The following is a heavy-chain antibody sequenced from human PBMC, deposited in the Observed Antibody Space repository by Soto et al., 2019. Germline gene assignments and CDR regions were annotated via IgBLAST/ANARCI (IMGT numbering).Heavy chain of an antibody. Sequence: SETLSLTCTVSGGSISSYYWSWIRQPPGKGLEWIGYIYYSGSTNYNPSLKSRVTISVDTSKNQFSLKLSSVTAADTAVYYCARHEALIAVAALDYWGQGTLVTVSS. CDR2: IYYSGST. D-gene: IGHD6-19*01. V-gene: IGHV4-59*08. CDR1: GGSISSYY. J-gene: IGHJ4*02. CDR3: ARHEALIAVAALDY.